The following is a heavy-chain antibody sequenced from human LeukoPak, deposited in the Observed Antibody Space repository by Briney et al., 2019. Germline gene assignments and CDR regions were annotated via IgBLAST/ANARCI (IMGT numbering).Heavy chain of an antibody. V-gene: IGHV1-69*05. CDR3: ARIPLSRYCSSTSCRDNWFDP. CDR1: GGTFSSYA. J-gene: IGHJ5*02. CDR2: IIPIFGTA. Sequence: ASVKVSCKASGGTFSSYAISWVRQAPGQGLEWMGGIIPIFGTANYAQKFQGRVTITTDESTSTAYMELSSLRSEDTAVYYCARIPLSRYCSSTSCRDNWFDPWGQGTLVTVSS. D-gene: IGHD2-2*01.